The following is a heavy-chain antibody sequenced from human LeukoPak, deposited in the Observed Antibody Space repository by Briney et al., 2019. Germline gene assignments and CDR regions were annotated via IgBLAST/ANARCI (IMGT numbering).Heavy chain of an antibody. D-gene: IGHD6-13*01. Sequence: GGSLRLSCAASGFTFSSYSMNWVRQAPGKGLEWVSSISSSSSYIYYADSVKGRFTISRDNAKNSLYLQMNSLRAEDTAVYYCARGKQQLGDYYYYGMDVWGQGTTVTVSS. V-gene: IGHV3-21*01. J-gene: IGHJ6*02. CDR2: ISSSSSYI. CDR3: ARGKQQLGDYYYYGMDV. CDR1: GFTFSSYS.